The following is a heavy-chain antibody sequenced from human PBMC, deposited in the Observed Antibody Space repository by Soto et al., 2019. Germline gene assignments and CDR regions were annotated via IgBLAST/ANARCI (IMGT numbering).Heavy chain of an antibody. J-gene: IGHJ6*02. CDR1: GFTFSSYA. D-gene: IGHD5-12*01. CDR2: ISGSGGST. CDR3: ANHDKGWVATNDYYYYGMDV. Sequence: GGSLRLSCAASGFTFSSYAMILVRQAPGKGLEWVSAISGSGGSTYYADSVKGRFTISRDNSKNTLYLQMNSLRAEDTAVYYCANHDKGWVATNDYYYYGMDVWGQGTTVTVSS. V-gene: IGHV3-23*01.